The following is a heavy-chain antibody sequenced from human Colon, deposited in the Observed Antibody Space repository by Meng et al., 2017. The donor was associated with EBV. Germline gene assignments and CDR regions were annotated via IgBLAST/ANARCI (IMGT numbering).Heavy chain of an antibody. V-gene: IGHV3-11*01. Sequence: VRLVDAGGGLVKPGGSRRLSCAASGFTFREYYMSWIRQAPGKGLEWVSYISHNGGTTYYVDSVKGRFTISRDNAKTSLYLQMNSLRAEDTAVYYCARDKWDLRGYNYGSYDYWGQGTLVTVSS. D-gene: IGHD5-18*01. CDR3: ARDKWDLRGYNYGSYDY. CDR2: ISHNGGTT. J-gene: IGHJ4*02. CDR1: GFTFREYY.